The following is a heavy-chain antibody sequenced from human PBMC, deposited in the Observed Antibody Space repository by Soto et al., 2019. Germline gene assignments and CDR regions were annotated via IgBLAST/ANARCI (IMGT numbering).Heavy chain of an antibody. J-gene: IGHJ3*02. Sequence: SETLSLTCTVPGGSISSYYWSWIRQPPGKGLEWIGYIYYSGSTNYNPSLKSRVTISVDTSKNQFSLKLSSVTAADTAVYYCARGYGYIWGQGTMVTVSS. CDR1: GGSISSYY. CDR2: IYYSGST. CDR3: ARGYGYI. V-gene: IGHV4-59*08. D-gene: IGHD2-15*01.